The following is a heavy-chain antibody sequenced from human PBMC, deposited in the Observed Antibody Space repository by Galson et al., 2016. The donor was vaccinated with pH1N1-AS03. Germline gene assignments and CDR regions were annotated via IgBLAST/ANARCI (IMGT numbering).Heavy chain of an antibody. J-gene: IGHJ4*02. CDR2: INHDGSAK. V-gene: IGHV3-7*03. Sequence: SLRLSCAASGLTFSSFWMAWVRQAPGKGLERVANINHDGSAKYYVDSVKGRFTISRDNAKNSLYLQMNSLRTEDTAVYYCAKDVFSRPDYWGQGTLVTVSS. D-gene: IGHD3-3*02. CDR3: AKDVFSRPDY. CDR1: GLTFSSFW.